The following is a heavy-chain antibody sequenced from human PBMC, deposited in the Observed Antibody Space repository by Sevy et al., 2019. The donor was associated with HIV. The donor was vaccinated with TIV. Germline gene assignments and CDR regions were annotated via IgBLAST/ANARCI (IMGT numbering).Heavy chain of an antibody. V-gene: IGHV3-7*03. Sequence: GGSLRLSCAASGFSFSNYWMSWVRQAPGKGLEWVANIKRDGSEKYYVASEKGRFTISRDNAKTSLFLQMNSLRGEDTAVYYCARDCSSASCLWGMDVWGQGTTVTVSS. CDR1: GFSFSNYW. CDR2: IKRDGSEK. D-gene: IGHD2-2*01. CDR3: ARDCSSASCLWGMDV. J-gene: IGHJ6*02.